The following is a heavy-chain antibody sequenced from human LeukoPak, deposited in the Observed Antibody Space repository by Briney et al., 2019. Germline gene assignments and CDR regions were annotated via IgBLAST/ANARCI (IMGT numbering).Heavy chain of an antibody. J-gene: IGHJ4*02. CDR3: ARGPYCISTSCSQYYFDY. CDR2: IYTSGST. D-gene: IGHD2-2*01. V-gene: IGHV4-4*07. CDR1: AGSLSSYY. Sequence: SETPSLTCTVSAGSLSSYYWSWIRQPAGKGLEWIGRIYTSGSTNYNPSLKSRVTMSVDTSKNQFSLKLYSVTAADTAVYYCARGPYCISTSCSQYYFDYWGQGTLVTVSS.